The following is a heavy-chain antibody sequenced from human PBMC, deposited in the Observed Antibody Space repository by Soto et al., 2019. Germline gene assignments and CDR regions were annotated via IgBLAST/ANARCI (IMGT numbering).Heavy chain of an antibody. CDR1: GFTVSSNY. J-gene: IGHJ6*02. CDR3: ARQNYDFWSGPYYYGMDV. Sequence: GGSLRLSCAASGFTVSSNYMSWVRQAPGKGLEWVSVIYSGGSTYYADSEKGRFTISRDNSKNTLYLQMNSLRAEDTAVYYCARQNYDFWSGPYYYGMDVWGQGTTVTVSS. V-gene: IGHV3-53*01. CDR2: IYSGGST. D-gene: IGHD3-3*01.